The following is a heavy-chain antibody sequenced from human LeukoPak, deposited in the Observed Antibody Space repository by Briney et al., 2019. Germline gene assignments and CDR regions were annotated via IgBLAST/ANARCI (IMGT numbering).Heavy chain of an antibody. Sequence: GASVKVSCKASGYTFTSYGISWVRQAPGQGLEWMGWISAYNGNTNYAQKLQGRVTMTTDTSTSTAYMELRSLRSDDTAVYYCARGYVDIVATPTGWFDPWGQGTLVTVSS. CDR1: GYTFTSYG. J-gene: IGHJ5*02. CDR3: ARGYVDIVATPTGWFDP. V-gene: IGHV1-18*01. CDR2: ISAYNGNT. D-gene: IGHD5-12*01.